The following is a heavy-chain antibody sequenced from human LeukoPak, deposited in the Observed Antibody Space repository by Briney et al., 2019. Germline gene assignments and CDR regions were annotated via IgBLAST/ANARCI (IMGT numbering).Heavy chain of an antibody. CDR3: ARGGDDILTGYTAFDI. Sequence: PGGSLRLSCAASGLSSTIYWMHWVRQVPGKGLEWIGEINHSGSTNYNPSLKSRVTISVDTSKNQFSLKLSSVTAADTAVYYCARGGDDILTGYTAFDIWGQGTMVTVSS. D-gene: IGHD3-9*01. CDR1: GLSSTIYW. CDR2: INHSGST. J-gene: IGHJ3*02. V-gene: IGHV4-4*02.